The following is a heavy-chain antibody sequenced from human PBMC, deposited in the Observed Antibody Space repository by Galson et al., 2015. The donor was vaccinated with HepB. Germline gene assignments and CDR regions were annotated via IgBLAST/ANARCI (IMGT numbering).Heavy chain of an antibody. J-gene: IGHJ6*03. Sequence: SLRLSCAASGFGFSTYSMNWVRLAAGKGLEWISFISGSGAYIYYADSVRGRFTVYRDNAENSLFLQMNSLTAEDTAVYYCARGAIATADKNFFMDVWGKGTTVTVSS. CDR2: ISGSGAYI. D-gene: IGHD2-2*01. V-gene: IGHV3-21*01. CDR3: ARGAIATADKNFFMDV. CDR1: GFGFSTYS.